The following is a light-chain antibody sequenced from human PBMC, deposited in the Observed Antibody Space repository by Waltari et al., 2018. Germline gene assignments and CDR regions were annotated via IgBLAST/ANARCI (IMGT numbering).Light chain of an antibody. Sequence: EIMLTQSPGTLSLSPGERATLSCRASQSISRFLAWYQQKPGQAHRRLIYDASTRATGIPDRFSGSGSGTDFSLTISRLEPEDIAVYYCQKYGSLPATFGQGTKVEIK. CDR1: QSISRF. J-gene: IGKJ1*01. CDR2: DAS. CDR3: QKYGSLPAT. V-gene: IGKV3-20*01.